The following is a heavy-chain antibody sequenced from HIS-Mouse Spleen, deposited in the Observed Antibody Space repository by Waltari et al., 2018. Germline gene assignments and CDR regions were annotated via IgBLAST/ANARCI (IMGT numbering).Heavy chain of an antibody. CDR3: AKVWPELKTVDTPMAFDY. J-gene: IGHJ4*02. CDR1: GFRFCRHR. D-gene: IGHD5-18*01. CDR2: IRGSGGST. V-gene: IGHV3-23*01. Sequence: EVQLLESGGGLVQPWGSLGFACAASGFRFCRHRMRRGRQAPGKGLEWVSAIRGSGGSTYYADSVKGRFTISRDNSKNTLYLQMNSLRAEDTAVYYCAKVWPELKTVDTPMAFDYWGQGTLVTVSS.